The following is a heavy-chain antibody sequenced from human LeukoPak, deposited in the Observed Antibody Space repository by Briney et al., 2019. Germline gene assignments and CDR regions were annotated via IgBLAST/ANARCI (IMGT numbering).Heavy chain of an antibody. CDR1: GGTFSSYA. D-gene: IGHD3-3*01. V-gene: IGHV1-8*03. CDR2: MNPNSGNT. CDR3: ARSFDFRSASAPTHY. J-gene: IGHJ4*01. Sequence: GPSVKVSCKASGGTFSSYAISWVRQAPGQGLEWMGWMNPNSGNTGYAQKFQGRVSVTRNTSITTAYMELTSLRSEDTAVYYCARSFDFRSASAPTHY.